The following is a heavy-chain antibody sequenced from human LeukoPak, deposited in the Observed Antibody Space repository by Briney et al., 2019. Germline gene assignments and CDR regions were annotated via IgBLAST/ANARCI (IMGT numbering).Heavy chain of an antibody. CDR3: ASAPPSGYSYAS. Sequence: SETLSLTCTVSGGSISSYYWSWIRQPPGKGLEWIGYIYYSGSTNYNPSLKSRVTISVDTSKNQFSLKLSSVTAADTAVYYCASAPPSGYSYASWGQGTLVTVSS. D-gene: IGHD5-18*01. CDR2: IYYSGST. V-gene: IGHV4-59*01. CDR1: GGSISSYY. J-gene: IGHJ4*02.